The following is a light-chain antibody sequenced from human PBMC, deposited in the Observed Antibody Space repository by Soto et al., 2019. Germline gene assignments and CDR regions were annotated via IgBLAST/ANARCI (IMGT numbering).Light chain of an antibody. CDR1: SSDVGGYNY. Sequence: QSALTQPASVSGSPGQSITISCTGTSSDVGGYNYVSWYQQHPGKAPKLMIYEVSNRPSGVSNRFSGSKSGNTASLTISGLQAEDEAEYYCSSYTSSSTYVFGTGTNLTVL. CDR2: EVS. J-gene: IGLJ1*01. V-gene: IGLV2-14*01. CDR3: SSYTSSSTYV.